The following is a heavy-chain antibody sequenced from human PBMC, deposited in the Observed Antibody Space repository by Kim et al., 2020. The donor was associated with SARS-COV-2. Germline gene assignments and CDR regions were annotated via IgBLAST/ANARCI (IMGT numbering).Heavy chain of an antibody. V-gene: IGHV3-23*01. CDR1: GFTFRNSA. J-gene: IGHJ5*01. D-gene: IGHD2-21*01. CDR2: ISDSGDGT. Sequence: GGSLRLSCVASGFTFRNSAVSWVRQPPGKGLEWVSAISDSGDGTYYADSVKGRFTITRDNSKSAVFLQMSSLRAEDTAVYYCAKESQLIAGFIAIDSWG. CDR3: AKESQLIAGFIAIDS.